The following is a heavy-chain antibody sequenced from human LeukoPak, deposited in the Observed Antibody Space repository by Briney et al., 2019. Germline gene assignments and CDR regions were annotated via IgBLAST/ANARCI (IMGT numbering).Heavy chain of an antibody. D-gene: IGHD1-1*01. CDR1: GFTFSSYS. Sequence: GGSLRLSCAASGFTFSSYSMNWVRQAPGKGLEWVSYISSSSSTIAYVDSAKGRFTISRDNANNSLYLQMNSLRDEDTAVYYCARDQGTATTAPKRKGRFDPWGQGTLVTVSS. CDR2: ISSSSSTI. CDR3: ARDQGTATTAPKRKGRFDP. J-gene: IGHJ5*02. V-gene: IGHV3-48*02.